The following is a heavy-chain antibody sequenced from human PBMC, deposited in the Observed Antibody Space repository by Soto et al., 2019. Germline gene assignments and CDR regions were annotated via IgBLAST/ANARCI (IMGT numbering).Heavy chain of an antibody. CDR3: ARVSSSWYGGFFDY. V-gene: IGHV1-2*04. CDR2: INPNSGGT. D-gene: IGHD6-13*01. CDR1: GYTFTGYY. J-gene: IGHJ4*02. Sequence: ASVKVSGKASGYTFTGYYMHWVRQAPGQGLEWMGWINPNSGGTNYAQKFQGWVTMIRDTSISTAYMELSRLRSDDTAVYYCARVSSSWYGGFFDYWGQGALVTVSS.